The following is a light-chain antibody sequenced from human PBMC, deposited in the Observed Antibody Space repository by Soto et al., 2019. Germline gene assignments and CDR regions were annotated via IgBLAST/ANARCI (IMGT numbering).Light chain of an antibody. CDR1: SSNIGDNP. J-gene: IGLJ1*01. Sequence: QSVLTQAPSASGTPGQRITISCSGSSSNIGDNPVNWYQQLPGAAPKLLIYINDQRPSGVPDRFSGSKSGTSASLAISGLQPEDEADYYCAPWDDTLNALLATGPKVTV. CDR3: APWDDTLNAL. CDR2: IND. V-gene: IGLV1-44*01.